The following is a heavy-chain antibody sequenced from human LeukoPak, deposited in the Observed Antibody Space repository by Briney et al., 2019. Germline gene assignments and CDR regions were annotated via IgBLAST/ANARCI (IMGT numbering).Heavy chain of an antibody. D-gene: IGHD5-18*01. CDR3: ARDEGPIQLWPYYFDY. J-gene: IGHJ4*02. Sequence: GGSLRLSCAASGFTFSSYEMNWVRQAPGKGLEWVSYISSSGSTIYYADSVKGRFTISRDNSKNTLYLQINSLRADDTAVYYCARDEGPIQLWPYYFDYWGQGTLVTVSS. CDR1: GFTFSSYE. CDR2: ISSSGSTI. V-gene: IGHV3-48*03.